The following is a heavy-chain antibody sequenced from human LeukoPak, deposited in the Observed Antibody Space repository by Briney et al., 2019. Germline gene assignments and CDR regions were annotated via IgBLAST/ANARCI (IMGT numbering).Heavy chain of an antibody. CDR3: ARGERRWLQSRREDY. D-gene: IGHD5-24*01. CDR2: ISYDGSNK. V-gene: IGHV3-30*04. J-gene: IGHJ4*02. CDR1: GFTFSSYA. Sequence: PGGSLRLSCAASGFTFSSYAMHWVRQAPGKGLEWVAVISYDGSNKYYADSVKGRFTISRDNSKNTLYLQMNSLRAEDTAVYYCARGERRWLQSRREDYWGQGTLVTVSS.